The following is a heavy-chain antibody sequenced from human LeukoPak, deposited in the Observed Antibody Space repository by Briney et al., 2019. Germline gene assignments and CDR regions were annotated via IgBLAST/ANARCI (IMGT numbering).Heavy chain of an antibody. CDR3: AREENF. CDR1: GGSISSYY. CDR2: INHSGST. J-gene: IGHJ4*02. Sequence: ASETLSLTCTVSGGSISSYYWSWIRQPPGKGLEWIGEINHSGSTNYNPSLKSRVTISVDTSKNQFSLKLSSVTAADTAVYYCAREENFRGQGTLVTVSS. D-gene: IGHD3-3*01. V-gene: IGHV4-34*01.